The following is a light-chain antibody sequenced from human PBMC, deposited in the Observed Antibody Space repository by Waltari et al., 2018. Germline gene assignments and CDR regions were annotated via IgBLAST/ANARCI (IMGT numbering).Light chain of an antibody. CDR1: QSISSW. J-gene: IGKJ1*01. CDR3: QQYNSYLWT. V-gene: IGKV1-5*03. CDR2: KAS. Sequence: IQMTQSPSTLSASVGDSVTITCRASQSISSWLAWYQQKPGKAPKLLIYKASSLESGVPSRFSGSGSGTEFTLTISSLQPDDFATYYCQQYNSYLWTFGQGTKVEIK.